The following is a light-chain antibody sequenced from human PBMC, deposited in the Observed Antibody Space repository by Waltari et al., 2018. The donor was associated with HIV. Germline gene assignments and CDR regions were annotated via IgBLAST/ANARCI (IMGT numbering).Light chain of an antibody. CDR3: ATWDKSLNIVL. CDR1: NSNIGSRY. CDR2: DDN. V-gene: IGLV1-51*01. Sequence: QSVLTQSPSVSAAPGQKVTISCSGSNSNIGSRYVSWYPPIPGTAPKLLIYDDNERPSGIPDRFSGSKSGTSATLGITGLQTGDEAEYYCATWDKSLNIVLFGGGTKVTVL. J-gene: IGLJ2*01.